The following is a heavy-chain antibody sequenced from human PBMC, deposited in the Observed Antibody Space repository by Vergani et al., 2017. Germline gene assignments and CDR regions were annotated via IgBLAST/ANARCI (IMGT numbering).Heavy chain of an antibody. D-gene: IGHD2-15*01. Sequence: EVQLLESGGDLVQPGGSLRLSCAASGFTFIMHAMSWVRQAPGKGLEWVSTLSASDRRTHYADSVKGRFTISRDNSKNTVYLQMNSLRAEDTAMYYCVRDVAQCSGDTCYEIRFDSWGQGTRVTVSS. CDR3: VRDVAQCSGDTCYEIRFDS. J-gene: IGHJ5*01. CDR1: GFTFIMHA. CDR2: LSASDRRT. V-gene: IGHV3-23*01.